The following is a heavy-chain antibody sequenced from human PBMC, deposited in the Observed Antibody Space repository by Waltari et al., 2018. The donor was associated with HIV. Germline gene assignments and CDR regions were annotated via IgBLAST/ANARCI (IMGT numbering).Heavy chain of an antibody. CDR1: GFTFSSYW. CDR2: KKQDGSEK. D-gene: IGHD3-10*01. V-gene: IGHV3-7*01. Sequence: EVQLVESGGGLVQPGGSLRLSCAASGFTFSSYWMSWVRQTPGKGVEGVAKKKQDGSEKYYVDSVKGRFTISRDNAKNSLYLQMNSLRAEDTAVYYCAGGGVLLWFGDLNWFDPWGQGTLVTVSS. J-gene: IGHJ5*02. CDR3: AGGGVLLWFGDLNWFDP.